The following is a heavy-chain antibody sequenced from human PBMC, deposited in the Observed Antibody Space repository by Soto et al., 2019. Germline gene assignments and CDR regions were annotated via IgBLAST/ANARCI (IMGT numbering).Heavy chain of an antibody. CDR3: ARGDRGAFDL. CDR1: GFIFSYYW. V-gene: IGHV3-74*01. J-gene: IGHJ3*01. CDR2: IHSYGSST. Sequence: QPGGSLRLSCAASGFIFSYYWMHWVRQAPGKGLVWVSRIHSYGSSTTYADFVKGRFTISRDNARNTVDLQMNSVRVEDTAVYYCARGDRGAFDLWGQGTVVTVSS. D-gene: IGHD1-26*01.